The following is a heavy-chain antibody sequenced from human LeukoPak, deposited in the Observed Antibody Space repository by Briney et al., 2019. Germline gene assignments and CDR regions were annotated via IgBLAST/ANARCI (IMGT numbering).Heavy chain of an antibody. J-gene: IGHJ4*02. V-gene: IGHV4-59*01. CDR3: ARAPGGNPTTHYFDY. D-gene: IGHD1-14*01. Sequence: SETLSLTCTVSDGSITNYYWSWIRQPPGKGLEWIGYIYYSGNTNYNPSLKSRDTISVDTSKNQFSLKLTSVTAADTAVYYCARAPGGNPTTHYFDYWGQGALVTVSS. CDR2: IYYSGNT. CDR1: DGSITNYY.